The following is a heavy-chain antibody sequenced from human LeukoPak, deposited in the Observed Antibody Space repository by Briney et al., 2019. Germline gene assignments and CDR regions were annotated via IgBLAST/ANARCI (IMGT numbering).Heavy chain of an antibody. CDR2: ISSNGIST. D-gene: IGHD6-19*01. J-gene: IGHJ4*02. V-gene: IGHV3-64*01. Sequence: PGGSLRPSCAASGFTFSSYAMHWVRQAPGKGLEYVSAISSNGISTYYANSVKGRFTISRDNSKNTLYLQLGSLRAEDMAVYYCGRTQYAVAGPVDNWGQGTLVTVSS. CDR1: GFTFSSYA. CDR3: GRTQYAVAGPVDN.